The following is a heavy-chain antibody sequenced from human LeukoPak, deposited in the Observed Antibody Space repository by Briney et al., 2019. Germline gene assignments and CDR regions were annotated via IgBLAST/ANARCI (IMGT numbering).Heavy chain of an antibody. D-gene: IGHD3-22*01. V-gene: IGHV4-34*01. CDR1: GGSFSGYY. CDR3: ARGRYYFDSSEIFY. CDR2: IIHSGDP. Sequence: PSETLSLTCGVHGGSFSGYYWTWIRQPPGKGLDWVGEIIHSGDPNYNPSLESRVTISIDTSNNQFSLKLTSVTAADTAVHYCARGRYYFDSSEIFYWSQGTLVTVSS. J-gene: IGHJ4*02.